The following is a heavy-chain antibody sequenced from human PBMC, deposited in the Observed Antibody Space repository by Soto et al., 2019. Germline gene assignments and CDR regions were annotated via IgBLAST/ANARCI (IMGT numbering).Heavy chain of an antibody. Sequence: EVQLLESGGGLVQPGESLRLSCAASGFTFSDYFMNWVRQAPGKGLEWVSGINKDGGTTQNADFVRGRCTISRDNSRNTLYLQMNSVRAEDTALYYCAKDLHWYGMDVWGQGTTVTVS. CDR2: INKDGGTT. V-gene: IGHV3-23*01. D-gene: IGHD1-20*01. CDR3: AKDLHWYGMDV. J-gene: IGHJ6*02. CDR1: GFTFSDYF.